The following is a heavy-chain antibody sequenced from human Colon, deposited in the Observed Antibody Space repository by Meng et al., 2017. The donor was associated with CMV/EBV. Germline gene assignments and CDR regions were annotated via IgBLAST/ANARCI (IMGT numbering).Heavy chain of an antibody. J-gene: IGHJ4*02. Sequence: KVSCKGSGYSFTTYWIGWVRQMPGKGLEWMGVIYPGDSDTRYSPSFQGQVTFSADKSISTAYLQWHSLKASDTAMYYCARHGGSGTYYNFFDYWGQGTLVIVSS. D-gene: IGHD3-10*01. CDR1: GYSFTTYW. V-gene: IGHV5-51*01. CDR2: IYPGDSDT. CDR3: ARHGGSGTYYNFFDY.